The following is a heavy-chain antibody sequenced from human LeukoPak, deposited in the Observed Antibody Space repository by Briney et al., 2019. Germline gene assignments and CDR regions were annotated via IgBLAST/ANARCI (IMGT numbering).Heavy chain of an antibody. CDR3: AGGPDYGGTPNIGY. CDR1: GFTFSSYG. Sequence: GGSLRLSCVASGFTFSSYGMHWVRQAPGKGLEWVAVISYDGSNKYYADSVKGRFTISRDNSKNTLYLQMNSLRAEDTAVYYCAGGPDYGGTPNIGYWGQGNLVTVSS. D-gene: IGHD4-23*01. J-gene: IGHJ4*02. CDR2: ISYDGSNK. V-gene: IGHV3-30*03.